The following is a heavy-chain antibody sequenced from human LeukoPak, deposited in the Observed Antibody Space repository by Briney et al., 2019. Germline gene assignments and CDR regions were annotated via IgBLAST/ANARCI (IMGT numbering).Heavy chain of an antibody. CDR1: GFSFSSCS. V-gene: IGHV3-33*08. CDR2: IWYDGSNK. Sequence: GGSLRLSCAASGFSFSSCSMTWVRQAPGKGLEWVAVIWYDGSNKYYADSVKGRFTISRDNSKNTLYLQMNSLRAEDTAVYYCARDQNGMDVWGQGTTVTVSS. J-gene: IGHJ6*02. CDR3: ARDQNGMDV.